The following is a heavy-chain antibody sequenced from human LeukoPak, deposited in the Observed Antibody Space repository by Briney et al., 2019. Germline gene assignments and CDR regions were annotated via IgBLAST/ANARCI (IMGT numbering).Heavy chain of an antibody. CDR1: GHSISSGYY. CDR3: ARSPRQAYGSGSYSYP. J-gene: IGHJ5*02. D-gene: IGHD3-10*01. CDR2: IYHSVST. Sequence: PSETLSLICTVSGHSISSGYYWGWIRQPPGKGLEWIGTIYHSVSTYYNPSLKSRVTTSVDTSKNQLSLKLSSVSAADTAVYYCARSPRQAYGSGSYSYPWGQGTLVTVSS. V-gene: IGHV4-38-2*02.